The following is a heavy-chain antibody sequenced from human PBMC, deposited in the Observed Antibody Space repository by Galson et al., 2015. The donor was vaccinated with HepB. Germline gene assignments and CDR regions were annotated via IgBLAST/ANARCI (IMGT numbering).Heavy chain of an antibody. J-gene: IGHJ4*02. Sequence: SLRLSCAASGSTFTDYSMNWLRQAPGKGLEWVSSMNTYGSHIYYAESVKGRFTISRDNAKNSLYLQMNCLRAEDTAVYYCARSIPYTSSGDYWGQGTLVTVS. CDR3: ARSIPYTSSGDY. V-gene: IGHV3-21*01. CDR2: MNTYGSHI. CDR1: GSTFTDYS. D-gene: IGHD6-6*01.